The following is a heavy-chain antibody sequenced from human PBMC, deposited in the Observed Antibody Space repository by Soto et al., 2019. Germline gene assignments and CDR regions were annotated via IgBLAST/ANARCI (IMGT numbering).Heavy chain of an antibody. CDR2: IHDSGRS. CDR3: ARVGGTRGWY. CDR1: SDSITNYY. J-gene: IGHJ4*02. Sequence: QVQLQESGPGLVKPSETLSLTCTVSSDSITNYYWSWIRQSPGKGLEWIGYIHDSGRSNYNPSLKSRGKISVDTSKKQFSRKLNSVTAADTAVYYCARVGGTRGWYWGQGTLVTVSS. V-gene: IGHV4-59*01. D-gene: IGHD2-15*01.